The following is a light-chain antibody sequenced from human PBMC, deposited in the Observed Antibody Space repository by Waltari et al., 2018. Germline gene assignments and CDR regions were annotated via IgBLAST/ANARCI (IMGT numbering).Light chain of an antibody. CDR1: RRDRASHAC. CDR3: CSCAGTDTLWV. CDR2: DVT. Sequence: QSALTQPPSVSGSPGQSVTISCTGTRRDRASHACVSCYPHHPGKAPNHILYDVTGRPSGVPDRFSGSQSGNTASLIISGLQADDEADYYCCSCAGTDTLWVFGGGTKLTVL. J-gene: IGLJ3*02. V-gene: IGLV2-11*01.